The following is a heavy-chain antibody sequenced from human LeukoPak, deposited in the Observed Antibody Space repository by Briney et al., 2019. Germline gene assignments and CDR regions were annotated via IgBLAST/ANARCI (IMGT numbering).Heavy chain of an antibody. CDR3: AKHYTIGWYADY. D-gene: IGHD6-19*01. CDR1: GFTFSSYA. Sequence: QPGGSLRLSCAASGFTFSSYAMSCVRQAPGKGLEWVSAISGSAGSTYYADSVKGRLTISRDNSKNTLYLQMNSLRAEDTALYYCAKHYTIGWYADYWGQGTLVTVSS. CDR2: ISGSAGST. V-gene: IGHV3-23*01. J-gene: IGHJ4*02.